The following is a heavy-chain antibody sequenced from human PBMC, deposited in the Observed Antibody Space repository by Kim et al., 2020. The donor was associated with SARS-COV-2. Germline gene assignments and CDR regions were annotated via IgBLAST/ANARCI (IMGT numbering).Heavy chain of an antibody. CDR2: IYYSGNT. V-gene: IGHV4-61*01. J-gene: IGHJ4*02. CDR1: GGSVSSGSYY. Sequence: SETLSLTCTVSGGSVSSGSYYWSWIRQPPGKGLEWIGYIYYSGNTNYNPSLKSRLTISVDTSKNQFSLKLTSVTAADTAVYYCARDSPIVTSRGSGSYYNVISSWYFDYWGQGTLVTVSS. D-gene: IGHD3-10*01. CDR3: ARDSPIVTSRGSGSYYNVISSWYFDY.